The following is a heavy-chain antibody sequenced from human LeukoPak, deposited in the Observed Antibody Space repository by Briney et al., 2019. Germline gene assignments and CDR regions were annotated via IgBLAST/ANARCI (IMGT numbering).Heavy chain of an antibody. V-gene: IGHV6-1*01. CDR1: GDSVSSNSAS. CDR2: TYYRSKWYS. J-gene: IGHJ4*02. Sequence: SQTLSLTCAISGDSVSSNSASWGWIRQSPSRGLEWLGRTYYRSKWYSDYAVSVKSRITINPDTSKNQFFLQLNSVTPEDTAVYYCARETSHFDYWGQGTLVTVSS. CDR3: ARETSHFDY.